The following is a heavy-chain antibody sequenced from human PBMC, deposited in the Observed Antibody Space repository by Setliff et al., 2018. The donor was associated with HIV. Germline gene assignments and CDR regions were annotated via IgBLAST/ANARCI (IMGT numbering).Heavy chain of an antibody. CDR1: GGSISSGPYY. CDR3: AKRPGYGYPFHT. CDR2: IYYNVNT. V-gene: IGHV4-39*01. J-gene: IGHJ3*02. D-gene: IGHD5-18*01. Sequence: SETLSLTCTVSGGSISSGPYYWSWIRQPPGKGLEWIGTIYYNVNTFYDPSLKSRVTISIDMSKNQFSLKLTSVAAADTAVYYCAKRPGYGYPFHTWGQGTMVTVSS.